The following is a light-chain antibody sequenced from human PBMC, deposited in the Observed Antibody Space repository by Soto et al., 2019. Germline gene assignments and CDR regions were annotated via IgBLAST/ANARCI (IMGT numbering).Light chain of an antibody. CDR3: QQYGSLPRT. Sequence: IVLTQSPGTLSLSPWERATLSCRASQSVSTRSLAWYQQKPGQAPRLLIYSASRRATGIPDRFTGSGSGTDFTLTISRLEPEDFAVYYCQQYGSLPRTFGQGTKVDIK. V-gene: IGKV3-20*01. CDR2: SAS. J-gene: IGKJ1*01. CDR1: QSVSTRS.